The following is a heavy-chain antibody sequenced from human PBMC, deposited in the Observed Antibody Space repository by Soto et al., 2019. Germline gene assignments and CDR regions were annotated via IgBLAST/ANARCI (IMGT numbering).Heavy chain of an antibody. CDR3: AVRIAAALYYYYYMDV. CDR1: GFTVSSNY. D-gene: IGHD6-13*01. CDR2: IYSGGST. V-gene: IGHV3-53*04. J-gene: IGHJ6*03. Sequence: SLRLSFAATGFTVSSNYMSWVRQAPGKGLEWVSVIYSGGSTYYTDSVKGRFTISRHNSKNTLYLQMNSLRAEDTAVYYCAVRIAAALYYYYYMDVWGKGTTVTISS.